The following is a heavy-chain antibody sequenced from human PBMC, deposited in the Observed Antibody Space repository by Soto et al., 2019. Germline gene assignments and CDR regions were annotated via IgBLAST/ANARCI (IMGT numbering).Heavy chain of an antibody. D-gene: IGHD1-26*01. CDR3: ARVRYSGNIYYYYGMDV. CDR2: INPNSGGT. Sequence: ASVKVSCKASGYTFTGYYMHWVRQAPGQGLEWMGWINPNSGGTNYAQKFQGRVTMTRDTSISTAYMELSRLRSDDTAVYYCARVRYSGNIYYYYGMDVWGQGTRVTVSS. J-gene: IGHJ6*02. CDR1: GYTFTGYY. V-gene: IGHV1-2*02.